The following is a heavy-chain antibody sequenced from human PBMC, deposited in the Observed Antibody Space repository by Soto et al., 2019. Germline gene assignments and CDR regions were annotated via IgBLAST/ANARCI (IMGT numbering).Heavy chain of an antibody. CDR3: AFGSHHYYDSSGYLDY. CDR1: GFTFSSYA. V-gene: IGHV3-23*01. Sequence: PGGSLRLSCAASGFTFSSYAMSWVRQAPGKGLEWVSAISGSGGSTYFADSVKGRFTISRDNSKNTLYMQMNSLRAEDTAVYYCAFGSHHYYDSSGYLDYWGQGPLVTVSS. CDR2: ISGSGGST. D-gene: IGHD3-22*01. J-gene: IGHJ4*02.